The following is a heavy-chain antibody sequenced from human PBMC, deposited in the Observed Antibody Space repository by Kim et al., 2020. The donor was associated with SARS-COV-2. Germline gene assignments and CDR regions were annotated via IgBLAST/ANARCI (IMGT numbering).Heavy chain of an antibody. CDR2: ISYDGSNK. V-gene: IGHV3-30*18. CDR3: AKANSSRTQRGYSDY. D-gene: IGHD1-1*01. Sequence: GGSLRLSCAASGFTFSSYGMHWVRQAPGKGLEWVAVISYDGSNKYYADSVKGRFTISRDNSKNTLYLQMNSLRAEDTAVYYCAKANSSRTQRGYSDYWG. CDR1: GFTFSSYG. J-gene: IGHJ4*03.